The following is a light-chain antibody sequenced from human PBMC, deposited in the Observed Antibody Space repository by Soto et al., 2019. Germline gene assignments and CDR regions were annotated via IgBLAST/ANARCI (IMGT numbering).Light chain of an antibody. V-gene: IGKV3-20*01. CDR3: QQYGSSPRT. J-gene: IGKJ1*01. CDR1: QSVSSNS. Sequence: EIVLTQSPGTLSLSPGERATLSCRASQSVSSNSLAWYQQKPGQAHRLLIHGASNRATGVPDRFSGSGSGTDFTLTISSLEPEDFPVYYCQQYGSSPRTFGQGTMVEVK. CDR2: GAS.